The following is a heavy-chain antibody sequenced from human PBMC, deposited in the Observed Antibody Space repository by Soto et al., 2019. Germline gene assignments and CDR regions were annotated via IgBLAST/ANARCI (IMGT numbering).Heavy chain of an antibody. CDR2: ISPRNTFA. D-gene: IGHD3-10*01. V-gene: IGHV3-11*05. CDR1: GFTFSDSY. J-gene: IGHJ4*02. CDR3: AREGAMLRGANAEDY. Sequence: GGSLRLSCTGSGFTFSDSYMSWIRQAPGKGLEWVSYISPRNTFAIYADSVKGRFTISRDDAKNSLYLQMNSLRVEDTAVYYCAREGAMLRGANAEDYWGQGTLVTVPS.